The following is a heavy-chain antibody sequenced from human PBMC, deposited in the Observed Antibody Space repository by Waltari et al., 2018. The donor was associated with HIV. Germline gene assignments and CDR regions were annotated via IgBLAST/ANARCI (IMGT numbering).Heavy chain of an antibody. J-gene: IGHJ5*02. V-gene: IGHV4-34*01. Sequence: QVQLHQWGAALSKPSETLSLTCGVHGGSFSGFYWTWIRQPPGKGREWVGEINHSGNSNYNSSLKSRVTISVDSSRKQFSLRLTSLTAADTAVYYCARGGYNSGFSWFDPWGRGTLVTVSS. CDR1: GGSFSGFY. CDR2: INHSGNS. CDR3: ARGGYNSGFSWFDP. D-gene: IGHD5-18*01.